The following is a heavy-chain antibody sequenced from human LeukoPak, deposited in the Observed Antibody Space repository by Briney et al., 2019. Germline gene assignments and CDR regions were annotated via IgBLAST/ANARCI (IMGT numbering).Heavy chain of an antibody. CDR2: IYPDDSDT. CDR1: GYRFTSYW. D-gene: IGHD6-19*01. V-gene: IGHV5-51*01. J-gene: IGHJ4*02. Sequence: GESLKISCKGSGYRFTSYWIGWVRQMPGKGLEWMGIIYPDDSDTRYSPSFQGQVTFSADKSITTAYLQWSSLKASDTAMYHCARPTGFSSGALDYWGQGTLVTVSS. CDR3: ARPTGFSSGALDY.